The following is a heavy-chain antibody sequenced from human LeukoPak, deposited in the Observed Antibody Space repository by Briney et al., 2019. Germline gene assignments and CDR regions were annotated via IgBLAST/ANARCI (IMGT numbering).Heavy chain of an antibody. V-gene: IGHV1-46*01. CDR1: GYTFTNYY. CDR3: ARDILGMGYNYLGSFDI. J-gene: IGHJ3*02. Sequence: ASVKVSCKASGYTFTNYYMHWVRQAPGQGLEWMGMINPDGGSTSYAQKFQGRVTMTGDTSTSTVYMELSSLRSEDTAFYYCARDILGMGYNYLGSFDIWGQGTMVTVSS. CDR2: INPDGGST. D-gene: IGHD5-24*01.